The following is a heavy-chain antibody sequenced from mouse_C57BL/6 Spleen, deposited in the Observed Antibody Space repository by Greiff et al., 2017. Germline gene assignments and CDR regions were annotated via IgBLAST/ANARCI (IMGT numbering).Heavy chain of an antibody. CDR1: GYSFTGYY. Sequence: EVQRVESGPELVKPGASVKISCKASGYSFTGYYMHWVKQSHGNILDWIGYIYPYNGVSSYNQKFKGKATLTVDKSSSTAYMELRSLTSEDSAVYYCARGGDYGSSPSWYFDVWGTGTTVTVSS. V-gene: IGHV1-31*01. D-gene: IGHD1-1*01. J-gene: IGHJ1*03. CDR2: IYPYNGVS. CDR3: ARGGDYGSSPSWYFDV.